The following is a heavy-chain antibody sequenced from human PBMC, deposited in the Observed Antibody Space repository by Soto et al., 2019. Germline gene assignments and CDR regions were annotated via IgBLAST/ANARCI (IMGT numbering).Heavy chain of an antibody. J-gene: IGHJ4*02. CDR3: AKIRTGPPKYCSSTSCYDY. V-gene: IGHV3-30*18. Sequence: GGSLRLSCAASGFTFSSYGMHWVRQAPGKGLEWVAVISYDGSNKYYADSVKGRFTISRDNSKNTLYLQMNSLRAEDTAVYYCAKIRTGPPKYCSSTSCYDYWGQGTLVTVSS. CDR1: GFTFSSYG. D-gene: IGHD2-2*01. CDR2: ISYDGSNK.